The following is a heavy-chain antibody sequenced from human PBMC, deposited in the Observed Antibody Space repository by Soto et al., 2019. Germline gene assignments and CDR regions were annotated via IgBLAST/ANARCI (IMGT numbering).Heavy chain of an antibody. J-gene: IGHJ5*02. CDR1: GYTFTTYG. Sequence: ASVKVSCKASGYTFTTYGISWVRQAPGQGLEWMGWISAYNGNTKYAQTLQGRVTMTTDTSTTTAYMELRSLRSDDTAVYYCARDLYYGSGGYRWFDPWGQGTLVTVS. CDR3: ARDLYYGSGGYRWFDP. D-gene: IGHD3-10*01. CDR2: ISAYNGNT. V-gene: IGHV1-18*04.